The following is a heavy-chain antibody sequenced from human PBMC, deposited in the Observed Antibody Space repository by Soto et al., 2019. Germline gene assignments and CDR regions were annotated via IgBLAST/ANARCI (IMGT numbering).Heavy chain of an antibody. D-gene: IGHD2-15*01. Sequence: ASVKVSCKASGYTFTSYGISWVRQAPGQGLEWMGWISAYNGNTNYAQKLQGRVTMTTDTSTSTAYMELRSPRSDDTAVYYCARGYCSGGSCYSRFYFDYWGQGTLVTVSS. J-gene: IGHJ4*02. CDR3: ARGYCSGGSCYSRFYFDY. CDR2: ISAYNGNT. CDR1: GYTFTSYG. V-gene: IGHV1-18*01.